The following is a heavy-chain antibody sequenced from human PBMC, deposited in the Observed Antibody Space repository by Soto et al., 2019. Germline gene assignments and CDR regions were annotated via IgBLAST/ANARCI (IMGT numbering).Heavy chain of an antibody. J-gene: IGHJ6*02. V-gene: IGHV4-59*01. Sequence: QVQLQESGPGLVKPSETLSLTCTVSGGSISSYYWSWIRQPPGKGLEWIGYIYYSGSTNYNPSLTSRVTISVDTSKNQFSLKLSSVTAADTAVYYCARYGGSRGYYYGMDVWGQGTTVTVSS. CDR1: GGSISSYY. D-gene: IGHD3-10*01. CDR2: IYYSGST. CDR3: ARYGGSRGYYYGMDV.